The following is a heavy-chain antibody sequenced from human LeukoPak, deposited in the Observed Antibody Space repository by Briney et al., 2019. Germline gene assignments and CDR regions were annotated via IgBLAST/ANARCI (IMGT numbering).Heavy chain of an antibody. J-gene: IGHJ6*03. CDR2: IRYDGSNK. CDR3: AKDAHHIVVVVAATCYYMDV. Sequence: PGGSPRLSCAASGFTFSSYWMSWVRQAPGKGLEWVAFIRYDGSNKYYADSVKGRFTISRDNSKNTLYLQMNSLRAEDTAVYYCAKDAHHIVVVVAATCYYMDVWGKGTTVTISS. V-gene: IGHV3-30*02. D-gene: IGHD2-15*01. CDR1: GFTFSSYW.